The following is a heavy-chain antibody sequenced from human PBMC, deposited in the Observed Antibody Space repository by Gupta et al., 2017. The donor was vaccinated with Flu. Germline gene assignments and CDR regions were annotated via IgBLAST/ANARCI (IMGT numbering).Heavy chain of an antibody. Sequence: EVQLVESGGGLVQPGGSLRLSCAASGFSFSSYNMHWVRQAPGKGLEWVSYIINSGTTRYYLESVKGRFTISRDNAKNSLYLQMNSLSDEDTAVYYCARHYYYGMDVWGQGTTVTVSS. CDR3: ARHYYYGMDV. J-gene: IGHJ6*02. V-gene: IGHV3-48*02. CDR1: GFSFSSYN. CDR2: IINSGTTR.